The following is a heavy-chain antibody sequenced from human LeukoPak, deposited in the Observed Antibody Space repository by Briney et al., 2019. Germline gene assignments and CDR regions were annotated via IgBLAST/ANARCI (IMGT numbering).Heavy chain of an antibody. V-gene: IGHV4-39*07. CDR1: GGSISSSSYY. J-gene: IGHJ4*02. CDR2: IYYSGST. CDR3: ARFWLSYYYDSSGYYFDY. D-gene: IGHD3-22*01. Sequence: PSGTLSLTCTVSGGSISSSSYYWGWIRQPPGKGLEWIGSIYYSGSTHYYPSLKSRVTISVDTSKNQFSLKLSSVTAADTAVYYCARFWLSYYYDSSGYYFDYWGQGTLVTVSS.